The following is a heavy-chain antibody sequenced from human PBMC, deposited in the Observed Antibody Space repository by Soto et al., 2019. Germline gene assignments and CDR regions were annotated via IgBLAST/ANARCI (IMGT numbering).Heavy chain of an antibody. D-gene: IGHD6-13*01. Sequence: QVQLQESGPGLVKPSGTLSLTCAVSGGSISSSNWWSWVRQPPGKGLEWIGEIYHSGSTNYNPSLKSRFTISVDKSKNQFSLKLSSVTAADTAVYYCARDTVAAAGGDAFDIWGQGTMVTVSS. J-gene: IGHJ3*02. V-gene: IGHV4-4*02. CDR3: ARDTVAAAGGDAFDI. CDR1: GGSISSSNW. CDR2: IYHSGST.